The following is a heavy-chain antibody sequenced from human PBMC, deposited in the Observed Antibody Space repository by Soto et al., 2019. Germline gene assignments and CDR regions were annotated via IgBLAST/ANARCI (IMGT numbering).Heavy chain of an antibody. Sequence: QVQLVQSGAEVKKPGASVKVSCKASGYTLTSHGISWVRQAPGQGLEWMGWISAYNGNTNYAQKHQGRVTMTTDTSTSTAYMELRSLRSDDTAVYYCAREGGNSGVPREYYYGIDVWGQGTTVTVSS. CDR1: GYTLTSHG. J-gene: IGHJ6*02. CDR2: ISAYNGNT. V-gene: IGHV1-18*01. CDR3: AREGGNSGVPREYYYGIDV. D-gene: IGHD3-10*01.